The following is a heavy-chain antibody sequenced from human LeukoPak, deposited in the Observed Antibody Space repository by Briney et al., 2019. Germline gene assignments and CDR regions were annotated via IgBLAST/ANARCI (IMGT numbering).Heavy chain of an antibody. Sequence: PSETLSLTCIVSGGSISSGTYYWSWIRQPAGKGLEWIGRIYTSGNPNFNPSLKSRVTISVDTSKSQFSLKLRSVTAADTAVYYCASLGRHSSGVLDYWGQGALVTVSS. CDR1: GGSISSGTYY. V-gene: IGHV4-61*02. CDR2: IYTSGNP. CDR3: ASLGRHSSGVLDY. D-gene: IGHD6-19*01. J-gene: IGHJ4*02.